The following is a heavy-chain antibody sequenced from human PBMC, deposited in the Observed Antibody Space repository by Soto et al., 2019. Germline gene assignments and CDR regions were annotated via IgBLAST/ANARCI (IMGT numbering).Heavy chain of an antibody. CDR1: GYTFTSYG. CDR2: ISAYNGNT. J-gene: IGHJ4*02. CDR3: ARMSSGYYYPYFDY. V-gene: IGHV1-18*04. Sequence: GASVKVSCKASGYTFTSYGISWVRQAPGQGLEWMGWISAYNGNTNYAQKLQGRVTMTTDTSTSTAYMELRSLRSDDTAVYYCARMSSGYYYPYFDYWGQGTLVTVSS. D-gene: IGHD3-22*01.